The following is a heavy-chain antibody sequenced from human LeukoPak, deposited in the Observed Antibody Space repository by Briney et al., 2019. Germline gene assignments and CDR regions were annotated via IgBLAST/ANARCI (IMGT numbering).Heavy chain of an antibody. CDR2: INSDGSIT. Sequence: GGSLRLSCAASGFTFTTYWMHWVRQAPGKGLVWVSHINSDGSITSYTDSVKGRFTISRDNAKNTLYLQMNSLRAEDTAVYYCARDAVDTADAVWGQGTTVTVSS. D-gene: IGHD5-18*01. V-gene: IGHV3-74*01. CDR3: ARDAVDTADAV. J-gene: IGHJ6*02. CDR1: GFTFTTYW.